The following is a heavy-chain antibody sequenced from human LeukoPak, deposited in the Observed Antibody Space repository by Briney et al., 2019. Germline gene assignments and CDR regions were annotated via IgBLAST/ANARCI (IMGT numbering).Heavy chain of an antibody. V-gene: IGHV4-34*12. Sequence: SETLSLTCAVYGASFSDYYWSWIRQPPGKGLEWIGTVFYNGATQYSPSLRSRVTISIDTSTNQFSLKLTSVTAADTAVYYCARLPMVGPAAFTSSDYWGQGTLVTVSS. CDR3: ARLPMVGPAAFTSSDY. CDR2: VFYNGAT. CDR1: GASFSDYY. J-gene: IGHJ4*02. D-gene: IGHD2-2*01.